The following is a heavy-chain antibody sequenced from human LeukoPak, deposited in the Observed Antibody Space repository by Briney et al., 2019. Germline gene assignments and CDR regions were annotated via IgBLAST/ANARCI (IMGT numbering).Heavy chain of an antibody. CDR3: ASLELLGTMGYYGMDV. V-gene: IGHV7-4-1*02. J-gene: IGHJ6*02. CDR1: GYTFTSYA. D-gene: IGHD1-26*01. CDR2: INTNTGNP. Sequence: GASVKVSCTASGYTFTSYARNWVRRAPGQGLEWMGWINTNTGNPTYAQGFTGRFVFSLDTSVSTAYLQISSLKAEDTAVYYCASLELLGTMGYYGMDVWGQGTTVTVSS.